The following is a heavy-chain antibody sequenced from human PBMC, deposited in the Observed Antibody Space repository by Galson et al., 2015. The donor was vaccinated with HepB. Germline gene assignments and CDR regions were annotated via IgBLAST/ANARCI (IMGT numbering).Heavy chain of an antibody. CDR3: ARDRRSVITFGGVIAPIDY. Sequence: SVKVSCKASGYTFTNYGISWVRQAPGQGLEWMGWISAYNGNTNYAQKLQGRVTMTTDTSTSTAYMELRSLRSDDTAVYYCARDRRSVITFGGVIAPIDYWGQGTLVTVSS. J-gene: IGHJ4*02. V-gene: IGHV1-18*01. D-gene: IGHD3-16*02. CDR1: GYTFTNYG. CDR2: ISAYNGNT.